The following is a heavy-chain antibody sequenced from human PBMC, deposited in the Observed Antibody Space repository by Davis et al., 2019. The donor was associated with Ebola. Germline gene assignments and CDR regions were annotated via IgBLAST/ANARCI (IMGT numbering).Heavy chain of an antibody. CDR3: ARDFDGGNYYFDY. CDR2: IIPIFDTP. D-gene: IGHD3-9*01. V-gene: IGHV1-69*13. CDR1: GGSFSSHP. Sequence: SVQVSCKTSGGSFSSHPISWVRQAPRQGLEWMGGIIPIFDTPHYAQKFQGRITITADASTSTAYMELSSLRSEDTATYFCARDFDGGNYYFDYWGPGAPVTVSS. J-gene: IGHJ4*02.